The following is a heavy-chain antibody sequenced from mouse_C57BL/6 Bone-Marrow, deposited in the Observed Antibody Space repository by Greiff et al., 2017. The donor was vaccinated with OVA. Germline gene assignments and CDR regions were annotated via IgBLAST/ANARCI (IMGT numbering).Heavy chain of an antibody. Sequence: VQLQQSGAELARPGASVKLSCKASGYTFTSYWINWVKQRPGQGLEWIGDIYPGSGSTNYNEKFKSKATLTVDTSSSTAYMQLSSLTSEDSAVYYCARGGFAYWGQGTLVTVSA. J-gene: IGHJ3*01. CDR3: ARGGFAY. CDR1: GYTFTSYW. V-gene: IGHV1-55*01. CDR2: IYPGSGST.